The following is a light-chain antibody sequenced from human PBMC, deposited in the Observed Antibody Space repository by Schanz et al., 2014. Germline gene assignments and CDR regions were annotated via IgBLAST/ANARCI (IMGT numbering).Light chain of an antibody. Sequence: QSVLTQPASVSGSPGQSITTSCTGTSCDVGGYNYVSWYQQYPGKAPTLMIYDVTNRPSGVSNRFSGSKSGNTASLTISGLQAEDEADYYCSSYTTSSTLVFGGGTKLTVL. CDR1: SCDVGGYNY. CDR3: SSYTTSSTLV. V-gene: IGLV2-14*01. CDR2: DVT. J-gene: IGLJ3*02.